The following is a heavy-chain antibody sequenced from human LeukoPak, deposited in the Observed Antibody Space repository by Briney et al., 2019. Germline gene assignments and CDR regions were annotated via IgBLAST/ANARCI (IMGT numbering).Heavy chain of an antibody. Sequence: GGSQRLSCAASGFTFSDCWMHWVRQVPGKGLVWVSRINGDGSITNYADSVKGRFTISRDNAKNTLYLQMNSLTVDDTAVYYCARGPRDGYNPLAYWGQGTLVTVSS. V-gene: IGHV3-74*01. J-gene: IGHJ4*02. CDR3: ARGPRDGYNPLAY. D-gene: IGHD5-24*01. CDR2: INGDGSIT. CDR1: GFTFSDCW.